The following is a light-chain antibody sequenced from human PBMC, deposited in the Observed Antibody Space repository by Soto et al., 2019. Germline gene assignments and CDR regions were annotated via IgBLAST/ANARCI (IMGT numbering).Light chain of an antibody. V-gene: IGKV1-9*01. CDR3: QQVNSFPRT. CDR1: QGISSY. J-gene: IGKJ5*01. CDR2: AAS. Sequence: IQWTQYPSSLSASVGDRFTITCRASQGISSYLAWYQQKPGKAPKLLIYAASTLQSGVTSRFSGSGSGTDFTLTLSSLQPEDFATYYCQQVNSFPRTVGPRTRLDIK.